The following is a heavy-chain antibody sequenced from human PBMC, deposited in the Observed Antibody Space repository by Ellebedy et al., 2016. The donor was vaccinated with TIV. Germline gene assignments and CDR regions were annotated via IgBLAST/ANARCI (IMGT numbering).Heavy chain of an antibody. V-gene: IGHV3-23*01. CDR2: ISNSGEST. D-gene: IGHD1-26*01. CDR3: AKDRIVGARKFDD. J-gene: IGHJ4*02. CDR1: GFTFNSYV. Sequence: PGGSLRLSCAASGFTFNSYVMSWVRQAPGKGLEWVSTISNSGESTNNADSGKGRFTISRDNSKNTRYLQMNGLRAEDTAVYYCAKDRIVGARKFDDWGQGTLVTVSS.